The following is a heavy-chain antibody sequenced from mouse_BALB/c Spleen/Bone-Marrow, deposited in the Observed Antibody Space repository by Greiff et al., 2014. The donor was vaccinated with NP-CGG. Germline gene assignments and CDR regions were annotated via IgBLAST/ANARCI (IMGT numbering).Heavy chain of an antibody. V-gene: IGHV1S29*02. CDR2: IYPYNGGT. D-gene: IGHD2-1*01. CDR1: GYTFTDYY. CDR3: ARSYGNWCFDD. Sequence: VQLQQSGPELVKPGASVKISCKASGYTFTDYYMHWVKQSPGKSLEWIGYIYPYNGGTDYNQKFKGKATLTVDNSSSTAYMELRSLTSEDSAVYECARSYGNWCFDDWGQGTTVTVSS. J-gene: IGHJ1*01.